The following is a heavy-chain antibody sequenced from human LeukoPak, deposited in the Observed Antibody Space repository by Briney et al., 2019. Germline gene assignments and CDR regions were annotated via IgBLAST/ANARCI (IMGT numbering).Heavy chain of an antibody. CDR2: VNPSDSST. D-gene: IGHD2-2*01. Sequence: ASVKVSCKASGYTFTSYAMHWVRQAPGQGLEWMGIVNPSDSSTIYSQKFQGRVTMARDTSTSTVYMELSSLRSEDTAVYYCARALGYCSSASCSLFDYWGQGTLVTVSS. J-gene: IGHJ4*02. CDR3: ARALGYCSSASCSLFDY. V-gene: IGHV1-46*01. CDR1: GYTFTSYA.